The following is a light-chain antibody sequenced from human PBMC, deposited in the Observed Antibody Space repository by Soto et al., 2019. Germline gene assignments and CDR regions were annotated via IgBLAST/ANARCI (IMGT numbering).Light chain of an antibody. CDR1: SSDVGSYNL. V-gene: IGLV2-23*01. CDR3: CSYAGYSTYV. Sequence: QSALTQPASVSGSPGQSITISCTGTSSDVGSYNLVSWYQQHPGKAPKLMIYEGSKRPSGVSDRFSGSKSGNTASLTISGLLAEDEADYYCCSYAGYSTYVFGTGTKVTVL. CDR2: EGS. J-gene: IGLJ1*01.